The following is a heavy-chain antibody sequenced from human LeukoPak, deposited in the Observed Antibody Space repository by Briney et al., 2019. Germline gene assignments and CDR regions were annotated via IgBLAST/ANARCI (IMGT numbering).Heavy chain of an antibody. CDR1: GYTFTGYY. J-gene: IGHJ4*02. D-gene: IGHD3-22*01. CDR2: INPNSGGT. V-gene: IGHV1-2*02. CDR3: AREGHYYDSSGYYSDY. Sequence: ASVKVSCKASGYTFTGYYMHWVRQAPGQGLEWMGWINPNSGGTNYAQKFQGRVTMTRDTSISTAYMELSRLRSDDTAVYYCAREGHYYDSSGYYSDYWGQGTLVTVSP.